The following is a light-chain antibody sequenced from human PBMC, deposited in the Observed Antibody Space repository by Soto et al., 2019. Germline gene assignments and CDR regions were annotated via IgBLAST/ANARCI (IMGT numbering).Light chain of an antibody. CDR1: QSIGSW. CDR2: DAS. Sequence: DIQMTQSPSTLSASVGGRVTITCRASQSIGSWLAWYHQKPGKDPRLLIYDASSLESGGPSRCSGSGSATEVTLTISSLQPDDFATYYCQQYNPYTWTFGHGTKVDIK. J-gene: IGKJ1*01. V-gene: IGKV1-5*01. CDR3: QQYNPYTWT.